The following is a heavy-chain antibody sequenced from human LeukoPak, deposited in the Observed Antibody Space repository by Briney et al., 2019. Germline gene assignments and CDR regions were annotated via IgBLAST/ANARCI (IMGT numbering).Heavy chain of an antibody. CDR1: GGSLTDGDYY. J-gene: IGHJ4*02. V-gene: IGHV4-61*08. Sequence: SETLSLTCTASGGSLTDGDYYWGWVRQSPGTGLHWLATTWRGASLNSRVTISLDTSQNQFSLRLASVTASDTAVYYCVRIFGYYQESMDVWGPGTLVTVSS. D-gene: IGHD3-3*01. CDR3: VRIFGYYQESMDV. CDR2: TWRG.